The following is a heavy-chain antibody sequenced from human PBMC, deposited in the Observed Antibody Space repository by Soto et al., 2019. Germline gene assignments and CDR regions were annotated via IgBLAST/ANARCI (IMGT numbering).Heavy chain of an antibody. J-gene: IGHJ3*02. CDR1: GGSISSYY. V-gene: IGHV4-59*01. Sequence: PSETLSLTCTVSGGSISSYYWSWIRQPPGKGLEWIGYIYYSGSTNYNPSLKSRVTISVDTSKNQFSLKLSSVTAADTAVYYCAGGSDDYDFWGGAAFDIWGQGTMVTVSS. CDR3: AGGSDDYDFWGGAAFDI. CDR2: IYYSGST. D-gene: IGHD3-3*01.